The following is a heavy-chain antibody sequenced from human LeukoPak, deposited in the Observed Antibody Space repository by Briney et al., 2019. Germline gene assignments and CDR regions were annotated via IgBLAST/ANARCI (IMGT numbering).Heavy chain of an antibody. J-gene: IGHJ6*03. CDR1: GFTFSSYA. D-gene: IGHD3-10*01. CDR2: ISYDGNNK. Sequence: GGSLRLSCAASGFTFSSYAMHWVRQAPGKGLEWVALISYDGNNKYYADSVKGRFTISRDNSKNTLYLQMNSLRAEDTAVYYCAKGIYYYYYMDVWGKGTTVTVSS. CDR3: AKGIYYYYYMDV. V-gene: IGHV3-30-3*01.